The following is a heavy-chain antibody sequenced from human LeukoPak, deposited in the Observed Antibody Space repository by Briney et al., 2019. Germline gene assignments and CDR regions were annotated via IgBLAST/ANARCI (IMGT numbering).Heavy chain of an antibody. V-gene: IGHV1-69*04. CDR2: IIPILGIA. Sequence: SVKVSCKASGGTSSSYAISWVRQAPGQGLEWMGRIIPILGIANYAQKFQGRVTITADKSTSTAYMELSSLRSEDTAVYYCARSGIAAAGTDYWGQGTLVTVSS. CDR3: ARSGIAAAGTDY. D-gene: IGHD6-13*01. J-gene: IGHJ4*02. CDR1: GGTSSSYA.